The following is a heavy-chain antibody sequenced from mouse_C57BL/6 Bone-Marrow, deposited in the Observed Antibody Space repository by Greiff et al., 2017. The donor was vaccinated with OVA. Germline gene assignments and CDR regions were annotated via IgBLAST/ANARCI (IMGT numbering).Heavy chain of an antibody. CDR3: AREGGISFFDY. CDR1: GYTFTSYW. D-gene: IGHD1-1*01. Sequence: QVQLKQPGAELVKPGASVKLSCKASGYTFTSYWMQWVKQRPGQGLEWIGEIDPSDSYTNYNQKFKGKATLTVDTSSSTAYMQLSSLTSEDSAVYYCAREGGISFFDYWGQGTTLTVSS. V-gene: IGHV1-50*01. CDR2: IDPSDSYT. J-gene: IGHJ2*01.